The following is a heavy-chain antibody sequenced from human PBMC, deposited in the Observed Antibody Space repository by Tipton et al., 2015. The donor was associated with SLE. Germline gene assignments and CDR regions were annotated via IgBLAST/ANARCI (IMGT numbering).Heavy chain of an antibody. CDR2: IYYSGST. CDR3: ARAAWVGATHQVDI. Sequence: TLSLTCTVSGGSISSYYWSWIRQPPGKGLEWIGDIYYSGSTNYNPSLKSRVTISVDTSKNQFSLKLSSVTAADTAVYYCARAAWVGATHQVDIWGQGTMVTVSS. V-gene: IGHV4-59*01. J-gene: IGHJ3*02. D-gene: IGHD1-26*01. CDR1: GGSISSYY.